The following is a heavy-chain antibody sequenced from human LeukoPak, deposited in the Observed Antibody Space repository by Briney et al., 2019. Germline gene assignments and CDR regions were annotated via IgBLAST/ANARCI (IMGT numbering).Heavy chain of an antibody. CDR2: IYYSGST. V-gene: IGHV4-59*01. D-gene: IGHD3-22*01. CDR1: GGSINNYY. Sequence: SETLSLTCTVSGGSINNYYWSWIRQPPGKGLEWVGYIYYSGSTNYNPSLKSRVTISVDTSKNQFSLKMSTLTAADTAVYYCARHRGSGYPYFDYWGQGTLVTVSS. CDR3: ARHRGSGYPYFDY. J-gene: IGHJ4*02.